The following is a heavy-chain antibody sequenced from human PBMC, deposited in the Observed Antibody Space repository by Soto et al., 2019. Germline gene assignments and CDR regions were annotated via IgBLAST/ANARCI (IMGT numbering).Heavy chain of an antibody. V-gene: IGHV1-69*13. CDR1: GGTFSSYA. Sequence: SVKVSCKASGGTFSSYAISWVRQAPGQGLEWMGGIIPIFGTANYAQKFQGRVTITADESTSTAYMELSSLRSEDTAVYYCARSSTEGLYSSGWPFDYWGQGTPVTVSS. J-gene: IGHJ4*02. CDR2: IIPIFGTA. D-gene: IGHD6-19*01. CDR3: ARSSTEGLYSSGWPFDY.